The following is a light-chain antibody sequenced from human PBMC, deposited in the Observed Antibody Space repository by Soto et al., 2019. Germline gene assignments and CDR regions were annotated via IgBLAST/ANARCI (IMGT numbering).Light chain of an antibody. J-gene: IGKJ1*01. CDR3: LQYNSYPKT. V-gene: IGKV1-17*01. CDR1: QGIGND. CDR2: AAS. Sequence: DIQMTQSPSSLSASVGDRVTITCRASQGIGNDLGWHQQKPGKAPKRLIYAASTLQSGVPSRFSGSGSGTEFTLTLSSLQPEDVATYFGLQYNSYPKTFGQGTNVEIK.